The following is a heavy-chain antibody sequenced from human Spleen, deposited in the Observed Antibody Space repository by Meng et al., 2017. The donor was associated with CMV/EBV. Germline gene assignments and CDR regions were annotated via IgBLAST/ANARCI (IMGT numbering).Heavy chain of an antibody. CDR3: ARDIRSGAAAY. CDR2: INPNSGGT. V-gene: IGHV1-2*02. CDR1: AYTFSNYD. D-gene: IGHD3-10*01. J-gene: IGHJ4*02. Sequence: ASVKVSCKASAYTFSNYDINWVRQATGQGLEWMGWINPNSGGTAYAERFQDRITMTTDSSITTVYMELNRLTSDDTAMFYCARDIRSGAAAYWGQGTQVTVSS.